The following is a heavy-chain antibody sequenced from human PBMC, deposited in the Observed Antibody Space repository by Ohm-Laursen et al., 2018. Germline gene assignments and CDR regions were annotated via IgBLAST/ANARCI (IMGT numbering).Heavy chain of an antibody. CDR3: AKGLWNSYYFDY. CDR2: IGRDSSPI. CDR1: GFTLSSYT. V-gene: IGHV3-48*01. Sequence: SLRLSCTASGFTLSSYTMNWVRQAPGRGLEWVSYIGRDSSPIYYGDSVKGRFTFSRDNAKNSVYLQINSLRAEDTAVYYCAKGLWNSYYFDYWGQGTLVTVSS. D-gene: IGHD1-7*01. J-gene: IGHJ4*02.